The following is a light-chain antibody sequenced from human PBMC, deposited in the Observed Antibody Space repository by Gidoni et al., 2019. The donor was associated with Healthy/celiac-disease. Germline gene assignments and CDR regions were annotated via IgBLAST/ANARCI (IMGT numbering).Light chain of an antibody. CDR1: QSIGSS. J-gene: IGKJ1*01. Sequence: EIVLTQSPDFQSVTPKEKVTITCRASQSIGSSLHWYQQKPDQSPSQGFPRDLSGSGSGTDFTLTINSLEAEDAATYYCHQSSSLPWTFXQXTKVEIK. V-gene: IGKV6-21*01. CDR3: HQSSSLPWT.